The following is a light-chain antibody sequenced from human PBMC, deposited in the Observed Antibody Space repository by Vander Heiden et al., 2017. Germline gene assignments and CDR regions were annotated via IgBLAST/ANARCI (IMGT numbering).Light chain of an antibody. CDR1: QDISNY. CDR3: QQYDNLPGFT. Sequence: DIQMTQSPSSLSASVGDRVTITCQASQDISNYLNWYQQKPGKAPKLLIYDASNLETGVPSRFSGSGSGTDFTFTISSLQPEDIATYYCQQYDNLPGFTFGHGTKVDIK. J-gene: IGKJ3*01. CDR2: DAS. V-gene: IGKV1-33*01.